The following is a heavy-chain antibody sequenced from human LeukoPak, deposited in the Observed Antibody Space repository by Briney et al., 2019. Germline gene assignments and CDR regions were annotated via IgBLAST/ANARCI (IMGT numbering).Heavy chain of an antibody. CDR2: ISYDGSNK. J-gene: IGHJ3*02. CDR1: GFTFSSYG. CDR3: AAAYCGGDCPAAFDI. Sequence: PGGSLRLSCAGSGFTFSSYGMHWVRQAPGKGLEWVAVISYDGSNKYYADSVKGRFTISRDNSKNTLYLQMNSLRAEDTAVYYCAAAYCGGDCPAAFDIWGQGTMVTVSS. V-gene: IGHV3-30*03. D-gene: IGHD2-21*02.